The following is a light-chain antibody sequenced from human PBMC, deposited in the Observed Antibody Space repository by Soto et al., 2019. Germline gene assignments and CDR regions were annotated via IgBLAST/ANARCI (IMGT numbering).Light chain of an antibody. CDR3: QQYTTYPWT. V-gene: IGKV1-5*03. CDR1: QSINNW. CDR2: RAS. J-gene: IGKJ1*01. Sequence: DIQMTQSPSTLSASVGDRVTITCRASQSINNWLAGYQQKPGKAPKVLIYRASGLESGVPSRFSSSGSGTEFTLTISSLQPDDFATYLCQQYTTYPWTFGQGTKVEIK.